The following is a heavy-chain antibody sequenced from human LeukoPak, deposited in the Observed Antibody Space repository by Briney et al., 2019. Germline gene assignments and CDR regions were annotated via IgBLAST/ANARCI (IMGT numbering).Heavy chain of an antibody. CDR3: ARAPGIMSGNWRFDY. CDR1: GGSFSDYY. J-gene: IGHJ4*02. CDR2: INYFGST. Sequence: SETLSLTCAVYGGSFSDYYWNWIRQPPGKGLEWIGEINYFGSTNYNPSLKSRVTISGDTSKNQFSLKLSSVTAADTAVYYCARAPGIMSGNWRFDYWGQGTLVTVSS. D-gene: IGHD3-16*01. V-gene: IGHV4-34*01.